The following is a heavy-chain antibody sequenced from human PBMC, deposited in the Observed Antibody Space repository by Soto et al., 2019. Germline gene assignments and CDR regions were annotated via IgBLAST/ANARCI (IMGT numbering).Heavy chain of an antibody. D-gene: IGHD2-2*01. CDR3: ARGCSSTSCTQDAFDI. Sequence: ASVKVSCKASGYTFTGYYMHWVRQAPGQGLEWMGWINPNSGGTNYAQKFQGWVTMTRDTSISTAYMELSRLRSDDTAVYYCARGCSSTSCTQDAFDIWGQGTMVTVSS. V-gene: IGHV1-2*04. CDR1: GYTFTGYY. J-gene: IGHJ3*02. CDR2: INPNSGGT.